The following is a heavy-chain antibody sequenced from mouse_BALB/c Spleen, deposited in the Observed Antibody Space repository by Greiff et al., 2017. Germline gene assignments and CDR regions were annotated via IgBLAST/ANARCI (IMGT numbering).Heavy chain of an antibody. Sequence: EVKLMESGGGLVQPGGSRKLSCAASGFTFSDYGMAWVRQAPGKGPEWVAFISNLAYSIYYADTVTGRFTISRENAKNTLYLEMSSLRSEDTAMYYCARDLGVTTGYYFDYWGQGTTLTVSS. D-gene: IGHD2-1*01. CDR2: ISNLAYSI. CDR1: GFTFSDYG. J-gene: IGHJ2*01. CDR3: ARDLGVTTGYYFDY. V-gene: IGHV5-15*02.